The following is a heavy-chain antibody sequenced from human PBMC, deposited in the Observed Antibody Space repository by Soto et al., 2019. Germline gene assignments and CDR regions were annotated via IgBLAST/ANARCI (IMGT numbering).Heavy chain of an antibody. D-gene: IGHD3-16*01. CDR3: AKGLRRLLRTQYYYGLDV. V-gene: IGHV3-23*01. CDR1: GFTFSPYA. J-gene: IGHJ6*02. CDR2: ISGSGGNT. Sequence: PGGSLSLSCAASGFTFSPYAMTWVRQAPGKGLEWVSSISGSGGNTNYADSVKGRFTVSRDNSKRTLSLQMNSLTEEDTAIYYCAKGLRRLLRTQYYYGLDVWGRGTTVTVSS.